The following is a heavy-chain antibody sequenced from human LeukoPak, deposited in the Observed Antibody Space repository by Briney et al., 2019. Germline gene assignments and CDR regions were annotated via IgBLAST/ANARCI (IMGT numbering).Heavy chain of an antibody. CDR3: ASLPVGYAFDI. CDR2: IYYSGST. CDR1: GCSFSSNSYY. V-gene: IGHV4-39*01. Sequence: SETLSLTCTVSGCSFSSNSYYWVWIRQPPGKGRVWIGSIYYSGSTCYNPSLKSRVTISVNTSKNQFSLKLSSVTAADTAVYYCASLPVGYAFDIWGQGKMVTVSS. D-gene: IGHD2-15*01. J-gene: IGHJ3*02.